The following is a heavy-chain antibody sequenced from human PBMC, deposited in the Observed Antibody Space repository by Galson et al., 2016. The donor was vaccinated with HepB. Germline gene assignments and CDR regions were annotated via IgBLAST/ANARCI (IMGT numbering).Heavy chain of an antibody. Sequence: SETLSLTCTVSGGSVSSASHYWSWVRQPTGKGLEWIGYISDSESTNYNPSLKGRVTISLDRSKNQFSLKLTSVTAADTAVYYCATIRLLCPDTRCYGVGLDSWGQGSLVTVSS. CDR2: ISDSEST. J-gene: IGHJ4*02. CDR3: ATIRLLCPDTRCYGVGLDS. CDR1: GGSVSSASHY. D-gene: IGHD2-2*01. V-gene: IGHV4-61*01.